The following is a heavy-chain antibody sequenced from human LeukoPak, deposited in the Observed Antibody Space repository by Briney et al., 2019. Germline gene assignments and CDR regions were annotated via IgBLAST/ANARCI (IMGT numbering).Heavy chain of an antibody. CDR3: ARPYCSSTSCYNIVFDY. CDR1: GFSFSTYW. Sequence: GGSLKLSCTASGFSFSTYWMSWVRQAPGKGLEWVANIKQDGGEKYYVESVKGRFTISRANAKNSLYLQMNSLRAEDTAVYYCARPYCSSTSCYNIVFDYWGQGTLVIVSS. D-gene: IGHD2-2*02. V-gene: IGHV3-7*01. CDR2: IKQDGGEK. J-gene: IGHJ4*02.